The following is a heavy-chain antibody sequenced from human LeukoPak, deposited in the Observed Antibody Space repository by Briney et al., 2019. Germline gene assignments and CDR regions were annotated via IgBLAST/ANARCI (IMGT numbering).Heavy chain of an antibody. CDR3: ARGEGYYASGSYYNDY. CDR2: ITTSSSYI. D-gene: IGHD3-10*01. J-gene: IGHJ4*02. Sequence: TGGSLRLSCAASGFTFSDYAMKWIRQAPGKGLEWVSSITTSSSYIYCADSMRGRFTISRDNAKNSLYLQMNSLRAEDTAVYYCARGEGYYASGSYYNDYWGQGTLVTVSS. CDR1: GFTFSDYA. V-gene: IGHV3-21*01.